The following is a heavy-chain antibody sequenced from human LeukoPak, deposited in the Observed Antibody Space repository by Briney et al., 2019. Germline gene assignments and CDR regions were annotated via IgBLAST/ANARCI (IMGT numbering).Heavy chain of an antibody. D-gene: IGHD4-17*01. CDR1: GFTFSSYA. Sequence: GGSLRLSCAASGFTFSSYAMSWLRQAPGKGLEWVSAISGSGGSTYYADSVKGRFTISRDNSKNTLYLQMNSLRAEDTAVYYCAKDPGMTTVTTSYHWGQGTLVTVSS. V-gene: IGHV3-23*01. J-gene: IGHJ5*02. CDR2: ISGSGGST. CDR3: AKDPGMTTVTTSYH.